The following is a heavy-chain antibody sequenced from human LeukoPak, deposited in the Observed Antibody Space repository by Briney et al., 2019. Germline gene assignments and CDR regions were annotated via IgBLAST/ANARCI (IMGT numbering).Heavy chain of an antibody. CDR2: IYYSGST. CDR1: GGSISSYY. V-gene: IGHV4-59*01. D-gene: IGHD6-19*01. Sequence: SETLSLTCTVSGGSISSYYWSWIRQPPGKGLEWIGYIYYSGSTYYNPSLKSRVTISVDTSKNQFSLKLSSVTAADTAVYYCARCQRSSGWYSVDYWGQGTLVTVSS. J-gene: IGHJ4*02. CDR3: ARCQRSSGWYSVDY.